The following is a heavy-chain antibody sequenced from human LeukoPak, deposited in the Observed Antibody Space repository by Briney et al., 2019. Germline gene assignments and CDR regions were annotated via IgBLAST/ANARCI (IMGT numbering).Heavy chain of an antibody. J-gene: IGHJ3*02. V-gene: IGHV4-59*12. D-gene: IGHD2-2*01. CDR1: GGSISSYY. CDR2: MYSSGST. Sequence: SETLSLTCTVSGGSISSYYWSWIRQPPGKGLEWIGSMYSSGSTYYNPSLKSRVTISVDTSKNQFSLKLSSVTAADTAVYYCARGPPDCSSTSCYAFDAFDIWGQGTMVTVSS. CDR3: ARGPPDCSSTSCYAFDAFDI.